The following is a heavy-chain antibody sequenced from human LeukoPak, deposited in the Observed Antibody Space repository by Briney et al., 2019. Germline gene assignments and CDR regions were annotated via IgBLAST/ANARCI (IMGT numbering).Heavy chain of an antibody. J-gene: IGHJ4*02. V-gene: IGHV4-59*08. CDR3: ARWDDSSGYVNDY. Sequence: ASETLSLTCTVSGGSISSYYWSWIRQPPGKGLEWIGYIYYSGSTNYNPSLKSRVTISVDTSKNQFSLKLSSVTAADTAVYYCARWDDSSGYVNDYWGQGTLVTVSS. CDR1: GGSISSYY. D-gene: IGHD3-22*01. CDR2: IYYSGST.